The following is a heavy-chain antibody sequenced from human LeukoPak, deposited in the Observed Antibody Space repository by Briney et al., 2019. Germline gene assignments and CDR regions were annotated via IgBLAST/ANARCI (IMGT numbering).Heavy chain of an antibody. Sequence: ASVKVSCKASGYTFIGHYIHWVRQVPGQGLEWMGWINPNSGGTNYVQKFQGRVTMTRDTSISTAYMELSRLRSDDTAFYYCARVVVDATSRWFDPWGQGTLVTVSS. CDR3: ARVVVDATSRWFDP. J-gene: IGHJ5*02. D-gene: IGHD2-15*01. CDR1: GYTFIGHY. V-gene: IGHV1-2*02. CDR2: INPNSGGT.